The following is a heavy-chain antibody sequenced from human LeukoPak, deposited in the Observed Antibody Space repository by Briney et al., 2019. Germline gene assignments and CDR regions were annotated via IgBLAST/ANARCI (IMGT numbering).Heavy chain of an antibody. J-gene: IGHJ4*02. CDR3: ACSGPYSNGGVMTDY. CDR2: IYRDGNT. D-gene: IGHD6-19*01. CDR1: GLIVSSNY. Sequence: GGSLRLSCAASGLIVSSNYMNWVRQAPGKGLEWVSIIYRDGNTNYADSVKGRFTIPRDDSKNTLSLQMNSLRAEDTAVYYCACSGPYSNGGVMTDYWGQGTLVTVSS. V-gene: IGHV3-66*01.